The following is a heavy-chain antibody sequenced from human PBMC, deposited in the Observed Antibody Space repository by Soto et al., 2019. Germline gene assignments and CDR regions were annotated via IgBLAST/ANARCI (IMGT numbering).Heavy chain of an antibody. J-gene: IGHJ5*02. V-gene: IGHV1-18*01. CDR3: ARRIAAAGHRTRGWFYP. Sequence: QVQLVQSGAEVKKPGASVKVSCKASGYTFTSYGISWVRQAPGQGLEWMGWIIAYNGNTNYAQKLQGRVTMTTDTSTSTAYMELRSLGSDDTAVYYCARRIAAAGHRTRGWFYPWGQGTLVTVSS. CDR2: IIAYNGNT. D-gene: IGHD6-13*01. CDR1: GYTFTSYG.